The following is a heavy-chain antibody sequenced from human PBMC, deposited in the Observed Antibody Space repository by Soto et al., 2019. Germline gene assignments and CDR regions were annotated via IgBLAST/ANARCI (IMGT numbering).Heavy chain of an antibody. D-gene: IGHD1-1*01. J-gene: IGHJ3*02. CDR1: GCSISSYY. CDR2: IYYSGST. CDR3: ARDGNDEVAFDI. V-gene: IGHV4-59*01. Sequence: SETLSLTCTVSGCSISSYYWSWIRQPPGKGLEWIGYIYYSGSTNYNPSLKSRVTISVDTSKNQFSLKLSSVTAADTAVYYCARDGNDEVAFDIWGQGTMVTVSS.